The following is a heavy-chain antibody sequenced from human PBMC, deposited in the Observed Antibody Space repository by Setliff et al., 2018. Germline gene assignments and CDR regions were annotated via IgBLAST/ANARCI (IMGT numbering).Heavy chain of an antibody. J-gene: IGHJ4*02. CDR3: ARTCSGSGCYAGLES. D-gene: IGHD2-15*01. Sequence: LRLSCVGSDFTFSNSAMSWVRQAPGKGLEWVSTITDSGSKILYADSVKGRFTISRDNSKNTLYLQMNSLRPEDTAVYYRARTCSGSGCYAGLESWGQGTPVTVSS. CDR2: ITDSGSKI. CDR1: DFTFSNSA. V-gene: IGHV3-23*01.